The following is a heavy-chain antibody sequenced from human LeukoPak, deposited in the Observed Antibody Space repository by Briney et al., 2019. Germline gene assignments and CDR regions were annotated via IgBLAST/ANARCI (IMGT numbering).Heavy chain of an antibody. V-gene: IGHV3-53*01. CDR3: ARDIPRSA. CDR1: GFTFRKYW. J-gene: IGHJ5*02. Sequence: GGSLRLSCAASGFTFRKYWLHWVRQAPGKGLEWVSVIYSGGSTYYADSVKGRFTISRDNSKNTLYLQMNSLRAEDTAVYYCARDIPRSAWGQGTLVTVSS. D-gene: IGHD2-2*02. CDR2: IYSGGST.